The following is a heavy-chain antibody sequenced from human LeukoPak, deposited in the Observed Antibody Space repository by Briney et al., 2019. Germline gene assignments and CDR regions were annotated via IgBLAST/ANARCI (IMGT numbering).Heavy chain of an antibody. CDR1: GGSISSSSYY. J-gene: IGHJ4*02. V-gene: IGHV4-39*01. CDR3: AGIGPAANVDY. Sequence: SETLSLTCTVSGGSISSSSYYWGWIRQPPGKGLEWLGSIHYSGSTYYNPSLKSRVTISVDTSKNQFSLKLSSVTAADTAVYYCAGIGPAANVDYWGQGTLVTVSS. D-gene: IGHD6-25*01. CDR2: IHYSGST.